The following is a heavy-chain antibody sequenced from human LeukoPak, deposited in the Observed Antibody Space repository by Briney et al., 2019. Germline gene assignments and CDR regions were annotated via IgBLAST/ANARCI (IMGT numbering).Heavy chain of an antibody. J-gene: IGHJ4*02. CDR1: GYSFTSYC. Sequence: GESLKISCKGSGYSFTSYCIGWVRQMPGKGLEWMGIIYPGDSDTRYSPSFQGQVTISADKSISTAYLQWSSLKASDTAMYYCARRYSSSWYGYYFDYWGQGTLVTVSS. V-gene: IGHV5-51*01. CDR3: ARRYSSSWYGYYFDY. CDR2: IYPGDSDT. D-gene: IGHD6-13*01.